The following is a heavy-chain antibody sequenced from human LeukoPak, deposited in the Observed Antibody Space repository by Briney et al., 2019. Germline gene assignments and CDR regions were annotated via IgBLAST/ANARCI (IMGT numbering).Heavy chain of an antibody. V-gene: IGHV4-59*08. CDR3: ATSPRRALANWFDP. Sequence: PSETLSLTCSVSGGSFSSYFWSWIRLPPGKGLEWIGYIGYSGSPDYNPSFKSRLTISVDTSKNQFSLKLRSVTAADTAVYYCATSPRRALANWFDPWGQGTLVTVSS. CDR1: GGSFSSYF. J-gene: IGHJ5*02. CDR2: IGYSGSP. D-gene: IGHD3-3*02.